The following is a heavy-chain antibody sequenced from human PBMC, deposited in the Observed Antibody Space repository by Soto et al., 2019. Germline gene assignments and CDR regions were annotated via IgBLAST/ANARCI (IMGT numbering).Heavy chain of an antibody. CDR2: INAGNGNT. CDR3: AKGPFLWRDT. Sequence: ASVKVSCKASGYTFTNYAIHLVRHAPGQRLEWMGWINAGNGNTKYSQKFQGRVTITRDTSASTAYMELSSLRSEDTAVYYCAKGPFLWRDTWGQGNAVTVS. CDR1: GYTFTNYA. D-gene: IGHD1-1*01. J-gene: IGHJ6*02. V-gene: IGHV1-3*01.